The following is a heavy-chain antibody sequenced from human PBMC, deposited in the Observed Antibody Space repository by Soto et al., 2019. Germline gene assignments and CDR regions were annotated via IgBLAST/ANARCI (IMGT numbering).Heavy chain of an antibody. Sequence: PGGSLRLSCATSGFTIRSNYMSWIRQAPGKGLEWVANIKQDGSEKYYVDSVKGRFTISRDNAKNSLYLQMNSLRAEDTAVYYCARDLASTTIPNYWGQGTLVTVSS. D-gene: IGHD4-17*01. V-gene: IGHV3-7*01. CDR2: IKQDGSEK. CDR3: ARDLASTTIPNY. J-gene: IGHJ4*02. CDR1: GFTIRSNY.